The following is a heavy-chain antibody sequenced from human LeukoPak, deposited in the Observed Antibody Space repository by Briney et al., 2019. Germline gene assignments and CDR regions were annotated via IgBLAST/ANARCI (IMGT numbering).Heavy chain of an antibody. J-gene: IGHJ6*02. Sequence: SETLSLTCTVSGGSISGYYWSWIRQPPGKGLEWIGYIYYRGNTIYNPSLKSRVTMSVDTSGNQFSLKLSSVTAADTAVYYCARHDEIAVFRNGLDVWGQGTTVTVSS. CDR1: GGSISGYY. D-gene: IGHD6-19*01. CDR3: ARHDEIAVFRNGLDV. CDR2: IYYRGNT. V-gene: IGHV4-59*08.